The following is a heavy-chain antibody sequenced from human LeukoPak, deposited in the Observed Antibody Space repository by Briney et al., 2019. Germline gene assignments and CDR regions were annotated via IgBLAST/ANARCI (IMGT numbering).Heavy chain of an antibody. CDR3: ARDPLIDSSGYPY. J-gene: IGHJ4*02. Sequence: SQTLSLTCTVSGGSISSGDYYWSWIRQPPGKGLEWIGYIYYSGSTNYNPSLKSRVTISVDTSKNQFSLKLSSVTAADTAVYYCARDPLIDSSGYPYWGQGTLVTVSS. CDR2: IYYSGST. V-gene: IGHV4-30-4*01. D-gene: IGHD3-22*01. CDR1: GGSISSGDYY.